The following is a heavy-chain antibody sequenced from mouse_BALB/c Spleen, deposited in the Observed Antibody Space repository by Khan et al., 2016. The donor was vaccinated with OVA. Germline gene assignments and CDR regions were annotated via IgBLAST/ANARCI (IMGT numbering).Heavy chain of an antibody. J-gene: IGHJ1*01. Sequence: VQLDESGPGLVKPSQTVSLTCTVTGISITTGNYRWSWIRQFPGNKLNWIGNIYNSGTITYNPSFKSPTTTTRDTSKNQFFLEMNSWTAEDKATYFCARDYGSLYWYFDVWGAGTTVTVSS. CDR2: IYNSGTI. V-gene: IGHV3-5*02. D-gene: IGHD1-1*01. CDR1: GISITTGNYR. CDR3: ARDYGSLYWYFDV.